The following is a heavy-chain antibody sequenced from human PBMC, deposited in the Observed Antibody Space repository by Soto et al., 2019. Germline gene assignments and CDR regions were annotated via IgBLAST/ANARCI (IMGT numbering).Heavy chain of an antibody. Sequence: PGGSLILSCAASEFTFDKYYMTWVRQAPGKGPEWVANIKPDGSEQYYVDSVKGRFTISRDNANNSLYLQMNSLRAEDTAVYFCARGNWNYYYGFDVRGQGTIVSV. CDR1: EFTFDKYY. CDR2: IKPDGSEQ. V-gene: IGHV3-7*01. CDR3: ARGNWNYYYGFDV. J-gene: IGHJ6*02. D-gene: IGHD1-20*01.